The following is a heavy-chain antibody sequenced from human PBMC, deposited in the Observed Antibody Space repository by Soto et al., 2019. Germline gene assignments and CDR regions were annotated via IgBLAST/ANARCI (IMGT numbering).Heavy chain of an antibody. J-gene: IGHJ3*01. CDR1: GGSISSGDYY. CDR3: VRGDPGACSSTSCSDAFDL. V-gene: IGHV4-30-4*01. Sequence: QVQLQESGPGMVKPSQTLSLTCTVSGGSISSGDYYWNWIRQPPGKGLEGIGSIYYSGSTYYSPSLKSRVTISVGPSKNQFSLKLSSVTAADTAVYYCVRGDPGACSSTSCSDAFDLWGRGTRVAVSS. CDR2: IYYSGST. D-gene: IGHD2-2*01.